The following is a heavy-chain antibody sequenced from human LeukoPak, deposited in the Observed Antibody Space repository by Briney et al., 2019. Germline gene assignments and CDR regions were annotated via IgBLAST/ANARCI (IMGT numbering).Heavy chain of an antibody. V-gene: IGHV5-51*01. CDR3: ARHGENGDYGYYGMDV. Sequence: GQSLKISCKGSGYSFTSYWIGWVRQMPGKGLEWMGIIYPGDSDTRYSPSFQGQVTISADKSISTAYLQWSSLKASDTAMYYCARHGENGDYGYYGMDVWGKGTTVTVSS. CDR1: GYSFTSYW. CDR2: IYPGDSDT. J-gene: IGHJ6*04. D-gene: IGHD4-17*01.